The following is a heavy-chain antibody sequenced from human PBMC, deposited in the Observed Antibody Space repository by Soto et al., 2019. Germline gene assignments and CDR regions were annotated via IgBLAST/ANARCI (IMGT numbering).Heavy chain of an antibody. CDR1: GGTFSSYA. CDR3: ASSPPPTVTMYSRFFDL. J-gene: IGHJ2*01. V-gene: IGHV1-69*14. Sequence: QVQLVQSGAEVKKPGSSVKVSCKTSGGTFSSYAINWVRQAPGQGLEWMGGIIPIFGTANYAQKFQGRITITAXXSXNXXYMELRRLRSDDTAVYYCASSPPPTVTMYSRFFDLWGRGTLVTVSS. CDR2: IIPIFGTA. D-gene: IGHD4-17*01.